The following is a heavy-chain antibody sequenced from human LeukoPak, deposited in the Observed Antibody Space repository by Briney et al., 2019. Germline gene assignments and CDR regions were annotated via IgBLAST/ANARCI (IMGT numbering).Heavy chain of an antibody. V-gene: IGHV1-18*04. J-gene: IGHJ4*02. CDR1: GYTFTSYG. D-gene: IGHD3-10*01. CDR2: ISAYNGNT. CDR3: ARDGSHKVRAVTDY. Sequence: ASVKVSCEPSGYTFTSYGISWVRHAPRQGLEWMGWISAYNGNTNYAQKLQGRVTMPTDTSTSTAYMELRRLSSDDPAVYYCARDGSHKVRAVTDYWGQGTLVTVSS.